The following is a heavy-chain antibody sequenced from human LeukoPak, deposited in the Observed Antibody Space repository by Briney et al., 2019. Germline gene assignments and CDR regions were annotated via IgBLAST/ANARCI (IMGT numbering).Heavy chain of an antibody. CDR1: GYTFTSYG. CDR3: ARDRRSITGTSWFDP. CDR2: ISAYNGNT. Sequence: GSVKVSCKASGYTFTSYGISWVRQAPGQGLEWMGWISAYNGNTNYAQKLQGRVTMTTDTSTSTAYMELRSLRSDDTAVYYCARDRRSITGTSWFDPWGQGTLVTVSS. J-gene: IGHJ5*02. D-gene: IGHD1-7*01. V-gene: IGHV1-18*01.